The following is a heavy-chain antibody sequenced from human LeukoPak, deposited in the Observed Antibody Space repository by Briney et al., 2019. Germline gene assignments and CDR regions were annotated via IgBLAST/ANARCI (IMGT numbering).Heavy chain of an antibody. CDR2: IMPNGETR. V-gene: IGHV3-64*01. J-gene: IGHJ3*02. CDR3: ARDRDGGFAFDI. Sequence: PGGFLRLSCAASGFSFSNLVMHWVRQAPGKGLEYVSAIMPNGETRGYANSMKGRFTMSRDNSKNTLYLQMGSLRAEDMAIYYCARDRDGGFAFDIWGQGTLVTVSS. CDR1: GFSFSNLV. D-gene: IGHD2-15*01.